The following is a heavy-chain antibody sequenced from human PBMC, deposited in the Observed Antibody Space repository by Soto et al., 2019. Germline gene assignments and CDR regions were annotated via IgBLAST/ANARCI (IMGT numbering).Heavy chain of an antibody. CDR1: GYTFTSYG. V-gene: IGHV1-18*01. D-gene: IGHD6-19*01. CDR3: ARGFRLGQRSFDI. Sequence: ASVKVSCKTSGYTFTSYGISWVRQAPGQGLEWMGWITANNVNTNYAQKFQGRVTMTTDTSTATAYMELRSLRSDDTAVYYCARGFRLGQRSFDIWGQGTMVTVSS. J-gene: IGHJ3*02. CDR2: ITANNVNT.